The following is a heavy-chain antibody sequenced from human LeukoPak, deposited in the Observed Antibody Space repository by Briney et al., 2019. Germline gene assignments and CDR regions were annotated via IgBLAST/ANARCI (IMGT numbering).Heavy chain of an antibody. V-gene: IGHV3-21*01. J-gene: IGHJ4*02. CDR3: ARDLDSYCSGGSCYSDY. Sequence: GGSLRLSCAASGFTFSSYSMNWVRQAPGKGLEWVSSISSSSSYIYYADSAKGRFTISRDNAKNSLYLQMNSLRAEDTAVYYCARDLDSYCSGGSCYSDYWGQGTLVTVSS. D-gene: IGHD2-15*01. CDR2: ISSSSSYI. CDR1: GFTFSSYS.